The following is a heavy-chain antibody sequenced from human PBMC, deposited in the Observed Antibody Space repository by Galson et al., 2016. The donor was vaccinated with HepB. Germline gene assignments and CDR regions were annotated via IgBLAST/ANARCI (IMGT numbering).Heavy chain of an antibody. CDR2: TYYRSKFYN. V-gene: IGHV6-1*01. CDR3: TRSKKGIAVYYFDY. D-gene: IGHD6-19*01. Sequence: CAISGDSVSSNSVVWNWIRQSPSRGLEWLGRTYYRSKFYNDYAVSVESRFTINPDTSKNQFSLQLNSVTPEDTAVYYCTRSKKGIAVYYFDYWGQGSLVTVSS. J-gene: IGHJ4*02. CDR1: GDSVSSNSVV.